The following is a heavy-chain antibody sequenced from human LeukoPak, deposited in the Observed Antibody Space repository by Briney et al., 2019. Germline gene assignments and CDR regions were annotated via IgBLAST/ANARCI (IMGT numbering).Heavy chain of an antibody. CDR1: GGSISSSGYY. CDR2: ISGSGGST. CDR3: AKDLTMIDAFDI. V-gene: IGHV3-23*01. D-gene: IGHD3-22*01. J-gene: IGHJ3*02. Sequence: PSETLSLTCTVSGGSISSSGYYWGWIRQPPGKGLEWVSAISGSGGSTYYADSVKGRFTISRDNSKNTLYLQMNSLRAEDTAVYYCAKDLTMIDAFDIWGQGTMVTVSS.